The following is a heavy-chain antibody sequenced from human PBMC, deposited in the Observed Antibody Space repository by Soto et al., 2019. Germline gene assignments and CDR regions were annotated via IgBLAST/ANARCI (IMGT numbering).Heavy chain of an antibody. CDR3: ARDRTTTHCSGGSCYTTWGTFDY. V-gene: IGHV1-18*01. Sequence: QVQLVQSGAEVKKPGASVKVSCKASGYTFTSYGISWVRQAPGQGLEWMGWISAYNGNTNYAQKLQGRVNMTTDTSTSTAYMELRSLRSDDTAVYYCARDRTTTHCSGGSCYTTWGTFDYWGQGTLVTVSS. J-gene: IGHJ4*02. D-gene: IGHD2-15*01. CDR1: GYTFTSYG. CDR2: ISAYNGNT.